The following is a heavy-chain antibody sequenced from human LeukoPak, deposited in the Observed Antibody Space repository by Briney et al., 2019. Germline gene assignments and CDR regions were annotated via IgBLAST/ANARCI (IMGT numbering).Heavy chain of an antibody. J-gene: IGHJ3*02. CDR2: ISSSSSYI. CDR3: ARADSGSYSDAFDI. D-gene: IGHD1-26*01. CDR1: GFAFSSYS. V-gene: IGHV3-21*01. Sequence: GGSLGLSCAASGFAFSSYSMNWVRQAPGKGLEWVSSISSSSSYIYYADSVKGRFTISRDNAKNSLYLQMNSLRAEDTAVYYCARADSGSYSDAFDIWGQGTMVTVSS.